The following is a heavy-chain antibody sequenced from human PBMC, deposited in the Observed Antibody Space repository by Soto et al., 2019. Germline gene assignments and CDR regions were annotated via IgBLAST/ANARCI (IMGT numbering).Heavy chain of an antibody. J-gene: IGHJ6*03. CDR2: ISWNSGSI. D-gene: IGHD3-3*01. V-gene: IGHV3-9*01. Sequence: GGSLRLSCAASGFTFDDYAMHWVRQAPGKGLEWVSGISWNSGSIGYADSVKGRFTISRDNAKNSLYLQMNSLRAEDTALYYCAKASGVDFWSGYQEGYYYYMDVWGKGTTVTVSS. CDR1: GFTFDDYA. CDR3: AKASGVDFWSGYQEGYYYYMDV.